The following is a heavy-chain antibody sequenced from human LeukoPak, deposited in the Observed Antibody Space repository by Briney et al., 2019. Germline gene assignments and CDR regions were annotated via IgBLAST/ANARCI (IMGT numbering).Heavy chain of an antibody. CDR2: IIPVFGTA. D-gene: IGHD6-19*01. V-gene: IGHV1-69*01. J-gene: IGHJ6*04. CDR3: ASKLAVDYYYYGMDV. CDR1: GGTFSSYA. Sequence: GSSVKVSCKASGGTFSSYAISWVRQAPGQGLEWMGGIIPVFGTANYAQKFQGRVTITADESTSTAYMELSSLRSEDTAVYYCASKLAVDYYYYGMDVWGKGTTVTVSS.